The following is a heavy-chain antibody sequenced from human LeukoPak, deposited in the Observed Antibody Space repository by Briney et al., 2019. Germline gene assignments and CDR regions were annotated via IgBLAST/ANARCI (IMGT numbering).Heavy chain of an antibody. V-gene: IGHV4-39*07. CDR3: ARGRYSSGWFGSGSYFDY. CDR1: GGSISSSSYY. J-gene: IGHJ4*02. CDR2: IYYSGST. Sequence: PSETLSLTCTVSGGSISSSSYYWGWIRQPPGKGLEWIGSIYYSGSTYYNPSLKSRVTISVDTSENQFSLKLTSVTAADPAVYYCARGRYSSGWFGSGSYFDYWGQGSLVTVSS. D-gene: IGHD6-19*01.